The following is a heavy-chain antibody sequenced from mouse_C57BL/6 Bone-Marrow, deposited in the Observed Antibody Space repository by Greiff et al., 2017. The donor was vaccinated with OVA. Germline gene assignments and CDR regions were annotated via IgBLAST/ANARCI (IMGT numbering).Heavy chain of an antibody. CDR2: INPNNGGT. Sequence: EVQLQQSGPELVKPGASVKMSCKASGYTFTDYNMHWVKQSHGKSLEWIGYINPNNGGTSYNQKFKGKATLTVNKSSSTAYMELRSLTSEDSAVYYCARDGTTVVDGYFDVWGTGTTVTVSS. D-gene: IGHD1-1*01. CDR3: ARDGTTVVDGYFDV. V-gene: IGHV1-22*01. J-gene: IGHJ1*03. CDR1: GYTFTDYN.